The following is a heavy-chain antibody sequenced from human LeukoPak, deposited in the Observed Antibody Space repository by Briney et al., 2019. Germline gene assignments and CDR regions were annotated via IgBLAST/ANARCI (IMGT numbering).Heavy chain of an antibody. V-gene: IGHV1-69*13. J-gene: IGHJ4*02. CDR3: ARDEGGDFWSGYYGD. Sequence: GASVKVSCKASGGTFSSYAISWVRQAPGQGLEWMGGIIPIFGTAKYAQKFQGRVTITADESTSTVYMELSSLRSEDTAVYYCARDEGGDFWSGYYGDWGQGTLVTVSS. CDR2: IIPIFGTA. D-gene: IGHD3-3*01. CDR1: GGTFSSYA.